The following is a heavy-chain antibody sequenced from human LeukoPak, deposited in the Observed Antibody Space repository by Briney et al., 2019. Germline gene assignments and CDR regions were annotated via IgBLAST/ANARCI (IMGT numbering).Heavy chain of an antibody. Sequence: ASVKVSCKASGYTFTSYAMQWVRQAPGHRFEWMGWINAGNGNTKYSQKFQGRVTITRDTSASTAYMELSSLRSEDTAVYYCAREDLYDFEGFDYWGQGTLVTVSS. D-gene: IGHD3-3*01. CDR2: INAGNGNT. V-gene: IGHV1-3*01. J-gene: IGHJ4*02. CDR3: AREDLYDFEGFDY. CDR1: GYTFTSYA.